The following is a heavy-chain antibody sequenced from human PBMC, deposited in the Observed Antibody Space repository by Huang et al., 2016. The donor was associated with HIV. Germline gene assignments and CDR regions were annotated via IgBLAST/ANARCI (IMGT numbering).Heavy chain of an antibody. CDR2: IYYSGST. J-gene: IGHJ4*02. V-gene: IGHV4-39*02. D-gene: IGHD3-10*01. CDR1: GGSIRSDNYY. CDR3: ARLPGSITMIRGVITDPY. Sequence: QLQLQESGPGLVKPSETLSLTCTVSGGSIRSDNYYWGWIRQPPGKGLEWIGRIYYSGSTYYNPSLKRRVTITLDTSKNHFSLRMRSVTAADTAVYYCARLPGSITMIRGVITDPYWGQGTLVTVSS.